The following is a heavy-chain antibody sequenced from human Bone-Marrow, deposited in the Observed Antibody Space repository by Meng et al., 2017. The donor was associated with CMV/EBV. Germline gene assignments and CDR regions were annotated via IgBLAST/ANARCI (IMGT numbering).Heavy chain of an antibody. CDR2: ISNTGGSI. Sequence: LVCAAHGLTFSEHYMTWVRQAPGKGLEWIAFISNTGGSIYYVASVEGRFTISRDNTRNSLYLQMNRLRAEDTAMYYCARDLGYGFWDSWGQGTLVTVSS. CDR1: GLTFSEHY. J-gene: IGHJ5*01. CDR3: ARDLGYGFWDS. V-gene: IGHV3-11*01. D-gene: IGHD3-3*01.